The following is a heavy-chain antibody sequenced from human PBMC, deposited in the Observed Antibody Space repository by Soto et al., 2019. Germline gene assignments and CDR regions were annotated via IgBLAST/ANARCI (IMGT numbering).Heavy chain of an antibody. J-gene: IGHJ6*02. D-gene: IGHD6-13*01. V-gene: IGHV3-9*01. Sequence: EVQLVESGGGLVQPGRSLRLSCAASGFTFDDYAMHWVRQAPGKGLEWVSGISGNSASIGYADSVKGRFTISRDNANNPLSLQMNSLRAEDTALYYCAKTLKEQGYYYYGLDVWGQGTTVTVSS. CDR1: GFTFDDYA. CDR3: AKTLKEQGYYYYGLDV. CDR2: ISGNSASI.